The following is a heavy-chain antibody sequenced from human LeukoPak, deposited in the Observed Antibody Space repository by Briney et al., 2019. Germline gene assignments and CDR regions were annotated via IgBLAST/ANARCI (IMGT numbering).Heavy chain of an antibody. CDR3: ARDRVDTIFGVVITSSYFDY. J-gene: IGHJ4*02. D-gene: IGHD3-3*01. Sequence: GRSLRLSCAASGFTFSSYAMHWVRQAPGKGLEWVAVISYDGSNKYYADSVKGRFTISRDNSKNTLYLQMNSLRAEDTAVYYCARDRVDTIFGVVITSSYFDYWGQGTLVTVSS. CDR2: ISYDGSNK. CDR1: GFTFSSYA. V-gene: IGHV3-30-3*01.